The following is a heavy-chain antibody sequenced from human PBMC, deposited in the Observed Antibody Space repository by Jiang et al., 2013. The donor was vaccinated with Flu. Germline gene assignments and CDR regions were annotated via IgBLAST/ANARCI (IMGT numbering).Heavy chain of an antibody. J-gene: IGHJ5*02. CDR1: GGSISSHY. CDR3: ARGTRYLGP. D-gene: IGHD3-9*01. Sequence: PGLVKPSETLSLTCTVSGGSISSHYWSWIRKPAGRGLEWIGHFYTSGNTNYNPSLESRVTISVDTSKNRMSLRLSSVTAADTALYYCARGTRYLGPWGPGTLVTVSS. V-gene: IGHV4-4*07. CDR2: FYTSGNT.